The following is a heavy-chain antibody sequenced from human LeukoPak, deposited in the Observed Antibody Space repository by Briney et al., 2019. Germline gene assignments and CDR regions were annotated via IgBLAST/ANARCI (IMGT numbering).Heavy chain of an antibody. Sequence: SVKVSCKASGGTFSNYAISWVRQAPGQGLEWMGGITPLFGTAKYAQKFQGRVTITADESTSTAYMELSSLRSEDTAVYYCARDSSEFRSLIPHWGQGTLVTVSS. J-gene: IGHJ1*01. CDR2: ITPLFGTA. D-gene: IGHD2-21*01. CDR1: GGTFSNYA. CDR3: ARDSSEFRSLIPH. V-gene: IGHV1-69*13.